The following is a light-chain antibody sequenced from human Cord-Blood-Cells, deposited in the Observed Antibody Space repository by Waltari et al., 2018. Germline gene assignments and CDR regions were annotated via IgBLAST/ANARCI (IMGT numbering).Light chain of an antibody. CDR2: DVS. V-gene: IGLV2-14*03. Sequence: QSALTQPASVSGSPGQSITISCTGTSSDAGGSNYVSWYQQHPGKAPKLMIYDVSNRPSGVSNRFSGSKSGNTASLTISGLQAEDEADYYCSSYTSSSTLGMFGGGTKLTVL. CDR3: SSYTSSSTLGM. CDR1: SSDAGGSNY. J-gene: IGLJ3*02.